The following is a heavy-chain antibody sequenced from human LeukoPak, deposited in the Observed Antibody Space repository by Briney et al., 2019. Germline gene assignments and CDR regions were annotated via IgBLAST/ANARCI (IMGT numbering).Heavy chain of an antibody. CDR2: ISAYNGNT. J-gene: IGHJ5*02. CDR1: GYTFTSYG. CDR3: AIDLSGVVISPYNWFDP. V-gene: IGHV1-18*01. D-gene: IGHD3-3*01. Sequence: GASVKVSCKASGYTFTSYGISWVRQAPGQGLEWMGWISAYNGNTNYAQKLQGRVTMTTDTSTSTAYMELRSLRSDDTAVYYCAIDLSGVVISPYNWFDPWGQGTLVTVSS.